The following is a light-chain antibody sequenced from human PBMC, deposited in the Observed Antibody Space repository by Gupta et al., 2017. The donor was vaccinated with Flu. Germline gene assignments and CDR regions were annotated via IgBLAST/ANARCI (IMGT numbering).Light chain of an antibody. CDR3: QVWDTDSDHYV. CDR1: NIGGKT. V-gene: IGLV3-21*02. CDR2: DDI. J-gene: IGLJ1*01. Sequence: SYVVTQPPSVSVAPGQTARLACGGKNIGGKTVHWYQQKTGQAPLLVVFDDIDRPSGIPERFSGSNSGNTATLTISRIEPGDEADYYCQVWDTDSDHYVFGTGTRVTVL.